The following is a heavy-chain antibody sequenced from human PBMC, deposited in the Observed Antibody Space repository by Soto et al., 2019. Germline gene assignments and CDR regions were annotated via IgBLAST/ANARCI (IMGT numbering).Heavy chain of an antibody. J-gene: IGHJ4*02. V-gene: IGHV4-4*07. D-gene: IGHD1-7*01. CDR3: EGESGENWSYEAY. CDR1: GDTITSFS. CDR2: ISTTGNT. Sequence: TLSLTCTVSGDTITSFSWNWIRQSAGKGLEWIGRISTTGNTHYNPSLESRVTMSLDTSKNQFSLKLTSVTAADTAVYYCEGESGENWSYEAYWGQGTLVTVS.